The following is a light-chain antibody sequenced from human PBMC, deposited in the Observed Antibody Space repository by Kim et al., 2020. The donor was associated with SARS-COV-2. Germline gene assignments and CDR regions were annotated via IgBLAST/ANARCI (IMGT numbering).Light chain of an antibody. CDR3: QQYNDWPPGT. CDR2: GAS. J-gene: IGKJ1*01. CDR1: QSVSSS. Sequence: SPGESATLSCRASQSVSSSLAWYQQNPGQAPRLLIYGASSRATGIPARFSGSGSGTEFTLTISSLQSEDFAVYYCQQYNDWPPGTFGQGTKVDIK. V-gene: IGKV3-15*01.